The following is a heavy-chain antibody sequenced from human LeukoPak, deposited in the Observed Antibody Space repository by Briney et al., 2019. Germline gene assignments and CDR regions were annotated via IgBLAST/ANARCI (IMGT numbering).Heavy chain of an antibody. D-gene: IGHD3-22*01. V-gene: IGHV3-30*18. Sequence: GRSLRLSCAASGFTFSSYGMHWVRQAPGKGLEWVAVISYDGSNEYYVDSVKGRFTISRDNSKNTLYLQMNSLRAEDTAVYHCAKGGHYGRSGYGWGPLDYWGQGTLVTVSS. CDR3: AKGGHYGRSGYGWGPLDY. CDR2: ISYDGSNE. CDR1: GFTFSSYG. J-gene: IGHJ4*02.